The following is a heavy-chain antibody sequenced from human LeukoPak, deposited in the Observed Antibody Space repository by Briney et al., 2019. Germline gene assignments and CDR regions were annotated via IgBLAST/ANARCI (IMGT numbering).Heavy chain of an antibody. Sequence: PGGSLRLSCAGSGFIFSAYWMHWVRQLPGKGLVWVSRINSDGSSISYADSVKGRFTISRDNAKNTLYLQMNSLRLEDTAVYYCARLRGYYDSSDHWGQGTLVTVSS. D-gene: IGHD3-22*01. J-gene: IGHJ4*02. CDR2: INSDGSSI. CDR1: GFIFSAYW. V-gene: IGHV3-74*01. CDR3: ARLRGYYDSSDH.